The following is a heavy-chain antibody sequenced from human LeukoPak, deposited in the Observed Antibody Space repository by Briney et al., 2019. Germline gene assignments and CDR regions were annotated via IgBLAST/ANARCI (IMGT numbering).Heavy chain of an antibody. CDR1: GFTFSDYA. V-gene: IGHV3-23*01. D-gene: IGHD2-2*01. CDR2: ISGSGGST. J-gene: IGHJ6*02. Sequence: GGSLRLSCAVSGFTFSDYAMSWVRQAPGKGLEWVSTISGSGGSTYSADSVKGRFTISRDNSKNTLYLQMNSLRAEDTAVYYCAKVQYQLLVHYYGMDVWGQGTTVTVSS. CDR3: AKVQYQLLVHYYGMDV.